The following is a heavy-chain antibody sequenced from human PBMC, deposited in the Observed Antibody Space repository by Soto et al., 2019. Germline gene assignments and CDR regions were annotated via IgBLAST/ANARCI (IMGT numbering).Heavy chain of an antibody. CDR3: AKELSFGELSAPDY. CDR2: VSGSADST. D-gene: IGHD3-10*01. Sequence: PGGSLRLSCVVSGFSFSNYAMSWVRQTPGKGLQWVSAVSGSADSTYYTDSVKGRFTISRDNSKNTLDLQMNSLRVEDSAVYYCAKELSFGELSAPDYWGQGTLVTVSS. J-gene: IGHJ4*02. CDR1: GFSFSNYA. V-gene: IGHV3-23*01.